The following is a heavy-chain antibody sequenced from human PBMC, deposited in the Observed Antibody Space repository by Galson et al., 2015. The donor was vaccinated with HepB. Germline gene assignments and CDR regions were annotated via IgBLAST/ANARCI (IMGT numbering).Heavy chain of an antibody. CDR1: GYTLTELS. J-gene: IGHJ4*02. CDR2: FDPEDGET. D-gene: IGHD3-22*01. Sequence: SVKVSCKVSGYTLTELSMHWVRQAPGKGLEWMGGFDPEDGETIYAQKFQGRVTMTEDTSTDTAYMELSSLRSEDTAVYYCATGHDSSGYNHYFDYWGQGTLVTVSS. V-gene: IGHV1-24*01. CDR3: ATGHDSSGYNHYFDY.